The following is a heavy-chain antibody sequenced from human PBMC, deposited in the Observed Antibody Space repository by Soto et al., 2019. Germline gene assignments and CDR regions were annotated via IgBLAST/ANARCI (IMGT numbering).Heavy chain of an antibody. J-gene: IGHJ4*02. CDR3: ARSDGRY. CDR2: IYYSGST. Sequence: QVQLQESGPGLVKPSETLSLTCTVSGGSISSYYWSWIRQPPGKGLEWIGYIYYSGSTNYNPSRKSRVTMSVDTSKNQFSLKLSAVTAADTAVYYCARSDGRYWGQGTLVTVSS. CDR1: GGSISSYY. V-gene: IGHV4-59*01.